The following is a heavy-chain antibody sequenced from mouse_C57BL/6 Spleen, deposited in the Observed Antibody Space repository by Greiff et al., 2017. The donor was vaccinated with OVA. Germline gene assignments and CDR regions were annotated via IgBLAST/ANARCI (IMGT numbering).Heavy chain of an antibody. CDR2: IDPETGGT. CDR3: TGSENDGDYERYFDV. Sequence: QVQLQQSGAELVRPGASVTLSCKASGYTFTDYEMHWVKQTPVHGLEWIGAIDPETGGTAYNEKFKGKAILPADTSSSTAYIELRSMTSDNYAVYYCTGSENDGDYERYFDVWGTGTTVTVSS. CDR1: GYTFTDYE. J-gene: IGHJ1*03. V-gene: IGHV1-15*01. D-gene: IGHD2-13*01.